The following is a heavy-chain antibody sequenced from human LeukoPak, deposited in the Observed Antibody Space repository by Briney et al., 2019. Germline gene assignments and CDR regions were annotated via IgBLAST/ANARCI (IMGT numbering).Heavy chain of an antibody. D-gene: IGHD5-18*01. J-gene: IGHJ6*02. CDR2: INSDGSIT. Sequence: GGSLRLSCAASGFTFTTYWTHWVRQAPGKGLVWVSHINSDGSITSYADSVKGRFTISRDNAKNTLYLQMNSLRAEDTAVYYCARDAVDTANAVWGQGTTVTVSS. CDR3: ARDAVDTANAV. CDR1: GFTFTTYW. V-gene: IGHV3-74*01.